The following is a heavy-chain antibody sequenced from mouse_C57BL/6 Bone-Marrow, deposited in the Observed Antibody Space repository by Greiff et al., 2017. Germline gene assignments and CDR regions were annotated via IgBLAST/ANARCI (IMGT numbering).Heavy chain of an antibody. D-gene: IGHD1-1*01. CDR3: TNPVVADFDY. J-gene: IGHJ2*01. CDR2: IDPENGDP. Sequence: VQLQQSGAELVRPGASVKLSCTASGFNIKDDYMHWVKQRPEQGLEWIGWIDPENGDPEYASKFQGKATITADTSSNTAYLQLSSLTSEDTAVYYCTNPVVADFDYWGQGTTLTVSS. V-gene: IGHV14-4*01. CDR1: GFNIKDDY.